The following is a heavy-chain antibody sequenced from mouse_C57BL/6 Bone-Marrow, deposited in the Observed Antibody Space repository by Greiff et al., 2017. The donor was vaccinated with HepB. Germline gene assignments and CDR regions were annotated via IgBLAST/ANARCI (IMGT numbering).Heavy chain of an antibody. CDR1: GFTFSSYA. J-gene: IGHJ4*01. CDR3: ARGLNGNYVAMNN. CDR2: ISDGGSYT. V-gene: IGHV5-4*03. Sequence: EVMLVESGGGLVKPGGSLKLSCAASGFTFSSYAMSWVRQTPEKRLEWVATISDGGSYTYYPDNVKGRFTISRDNAKNNLYLQMSHLKSEDTAMYYCARGLNGNYVAMNNWVKGTSVTVSS. D-gene: IGHD2-1*01.